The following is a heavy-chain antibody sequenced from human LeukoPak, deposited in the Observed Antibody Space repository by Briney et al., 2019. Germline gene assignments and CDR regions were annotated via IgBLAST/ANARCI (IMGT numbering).Heavy chain of an antibody. Sequence: HPGGSLRLSCAASGFTFSSYAVSWVRQAPGKGLEWVSAISGSGGSTYYADSVKGRFTISRDNSKNTLYLQMNSLRAEDTAVYYCARRGDGGRSFDYWGQGTLVTVSS. CDR1: GFTFSSYA. V-gene: IGHV3-23*01. D-gene: IGHD4-23*01. CDR2: ISGSGGST. CDR3: ARRGDGGRSFDY. J-gene: IGHJ4*02.